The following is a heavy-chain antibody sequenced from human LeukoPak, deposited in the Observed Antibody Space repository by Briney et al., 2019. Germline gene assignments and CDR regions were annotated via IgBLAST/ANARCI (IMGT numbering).Heavy chain of an antibody. CDR1: GYTFTSYG. CDR3: ARYLLRYSSSWQVEYYFDY. D-gene: IGHD6-13*01. Sequence: GSSVKVSCKASGYTFTSYGISWVRQAPGQGLEWMGWISAYNGNTNYAQKLQGRVTMTTDTSTSTAYMELRSLRSDDTAVYYCARYLLRYSSSWQVEYYFDYWGQGTLVTVSS. CDR2: ISAYNGNT. V-gene: IGHV1-18*01. J-gene: IGHJ4*02.